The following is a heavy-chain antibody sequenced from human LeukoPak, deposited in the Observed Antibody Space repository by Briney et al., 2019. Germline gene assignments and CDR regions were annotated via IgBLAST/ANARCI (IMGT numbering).Heavy chain of an antibody. V-gene: IGHV4-39*01. J-gene: IGHJ4*02. CDR3: ARHYGP. CDR1: GGSISSSSYY. Sequence: TPSETLSLTCTVSGGSISSSSYYWTWVRQSPEKGLEWIGSIYYSGITYYSPSLTSRLTISVDTSKNQFSLRLSSVTAADTAVYYCARHYGPWGQGTLVTVSS. D-gene: IGHD3-10*01. CDR2: IYYSGIT.